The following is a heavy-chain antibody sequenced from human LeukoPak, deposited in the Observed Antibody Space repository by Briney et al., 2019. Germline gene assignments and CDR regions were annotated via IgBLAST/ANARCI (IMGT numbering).Heavy chain of an antibody. CDR3: AKDKGRIAFDI. V-gene: IGHV3-33*06. Sequence: GGSLRLSCAASRFTFSSSGMHWVRQAPGKGLEWVAVIWSDGSTKYNADSVKGRFTISRDNSKSTLYLQMNSLRTEDTAVYYCAKDKGRIAFDIWGQGTLVTVSS. CDR2: IWSDGSTK. CDR1: RFTFSSSG. J-gene: IGHJ3*02.